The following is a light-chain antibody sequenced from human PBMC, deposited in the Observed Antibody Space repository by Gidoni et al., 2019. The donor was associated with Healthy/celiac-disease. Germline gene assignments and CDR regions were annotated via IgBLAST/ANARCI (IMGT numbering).Light chain of an antibody. J-gene: IGLJ2*01. V-gene: IGLV3-21*04. CDR3: QVWDSSSDHPV. Sequence: SYVLTPPPSVSVAPGKTARITCGGNNIGSKSVHWYQQKQGQAPVLVIYYDSDRPSGIPERFSGSNSGNTATLTISRVEAGDEADYYCQVWDSSSDHPVFGGGTKLTVL. CDR2: YDS. CDR1: NIGSKS.